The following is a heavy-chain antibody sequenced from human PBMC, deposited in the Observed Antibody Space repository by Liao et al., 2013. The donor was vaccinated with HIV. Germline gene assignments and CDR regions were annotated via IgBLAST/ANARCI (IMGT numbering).Heavy chain of an antibody. D-gene: IGHD3-10*01. CDR3: ASSPFGETYAFDI. CDR1: GDSISGYH. Sequence: QVQLEESGPGLVKPSETLSLTCSVSGDSISGYHWNWIRQPAGKGLEWIGRIYTSGSTNYNPSLKSRVTMSVDTSKNQFSLKLSSVTAADTAVYYCASSPFGETYAFDIWGQGTMVTVSS. V-gene: IGHV4-4*07. J-gene: IGHJ3*02. CDR2: IYTSGST.